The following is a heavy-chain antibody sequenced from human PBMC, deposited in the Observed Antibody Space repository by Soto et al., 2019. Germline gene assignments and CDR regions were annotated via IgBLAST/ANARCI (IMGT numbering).Heavy chain of an antibody. CDR3: AKDIDFWSGVNEDYGMDV. V-gene: IGHV3-30*18. CDR1: GVTFSSYG. Sequence: GGSLRLSCAASGVTFSSYGMRWVRQAPGKGLEWVAVISYDGSNKYYADSVKGRFTISRDNSKNTLYLQMNSLRAEDTAVYYCAKDIDFWSGVNEDYGMDVWGQGTTVTVSS. J-gene: IGHJ6*02. CDR2: ISYDGSNK. D-gene: IGHD3-3*01.